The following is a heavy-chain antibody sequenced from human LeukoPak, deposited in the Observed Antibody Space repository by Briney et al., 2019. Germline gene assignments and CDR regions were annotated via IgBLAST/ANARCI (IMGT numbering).Heavy chain of an antibody. CDR3: TSGSSGDFDY. Sequence: GGSLRLSCVASGFTLSDYGMHWVRQAPGKGLEWVAVASFDGSSAYYADSVKGRFTISRDNSKNTLYLQMNSLRAEDTAVYYCTSGSSGDFDYWGQGTLVTVSS. CDR1: GFTLSDYG. D-gene: IGHD6-25*01. J-gene: IGHJ4*02. V-gene: IGHV3-30*03. CDR2: ASFDGSSA.